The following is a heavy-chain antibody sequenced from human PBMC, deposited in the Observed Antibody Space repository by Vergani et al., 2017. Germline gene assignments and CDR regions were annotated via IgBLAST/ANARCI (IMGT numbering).Heavy chain of an antibody. V-gene: IGHV1-46*01. D-gene: IGHD3-10*01. Sequence: QVQVVQSGAEVKKSGASVKVSCKTSGYTFSNYYMHWVRQAPGQGLEWMGIINPSGGHTNYAQKFQGRVTMTRDTSTSTVYMALSSLRSEDTAVYYCARSHLPYYYGSGSYRGDWFDPWGQGTLVTVSS. CDR1: GYTFSNYY. CDR3: ARSHLPYYYGSGSYRGDWFDP. CDR2: INPSGGHT. J-gene: IGHJ5*02.